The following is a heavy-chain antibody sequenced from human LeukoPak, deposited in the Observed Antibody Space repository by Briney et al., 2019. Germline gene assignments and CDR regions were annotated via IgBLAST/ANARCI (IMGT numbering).Heavy chain of an antibody. CDR2: INSDGSST. CDR3: ARDGYCSSTSCYYFDY. CDR1: GFTFSNYW. Sequence: QPGGSLRLSCAASGFTFSNYWIHWVRQAPGKGLVWVSRINSDGSSTSYADSVKGRFTISRDNAKNTLYLQMNSLRAEDTAVYYCARDGYCSSTSCYYFDYWGQGTLVTVSS. D-gene: IGHD2-2*01. J-gene: IGHJ4*02. V-gene: IGHV3-74*01.